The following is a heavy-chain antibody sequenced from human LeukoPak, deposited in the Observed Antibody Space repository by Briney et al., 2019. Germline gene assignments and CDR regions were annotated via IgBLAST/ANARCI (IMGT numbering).Heavy chain of an antibody. CDR3: ARFPGIAVAGGDY. CDR2: IYSGGST. CDR1: GFTVSSNY. J-gene: IGHJ4*02. V-gene: IGHV3-53*04. Sequence: GGSLRLSCAASGFTVSSNYMSWVRQAPGKRLEWVSVIYSGGSTYYADSVKGRFTISRHNSKNTLYLQMNSLRAEDTAVYYCARFPGIAVAGGDYWGQGTLVTVSS. D-gene: IGHD6-19*01.